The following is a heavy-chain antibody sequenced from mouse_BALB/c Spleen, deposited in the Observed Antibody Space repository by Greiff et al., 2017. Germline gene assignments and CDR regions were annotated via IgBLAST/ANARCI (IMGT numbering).Heavy chain of an antibody. V-gene: IGHV1-54*01. CDR1: GYAFTNYL. CDR2: INPGSGGT. D-gene: IGHD4-1*01. J-gene: IGHJ3*01. CDR3: ARGGLTGSSWFAY. Sequence: QVQLQQSGAELVRPGTSVKVSCKASGYAFTNYLIAWVKQRPGQGLEWIGVINPGSGGTNYDEKFKGKATLTADKSSSTAYMQLSSLTSDDSAVYFCARGGLTGSSWFAYWGQGTLVTVSA.